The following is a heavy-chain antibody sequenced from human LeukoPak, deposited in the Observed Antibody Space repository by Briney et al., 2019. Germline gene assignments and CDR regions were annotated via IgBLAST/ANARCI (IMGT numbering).Heavy chain of an antibody. J-gene: IGHJ4*02. Sequence: GGSLRLSCAASGFTFSSYSMNWVRQAPGKGLEWVSYISSSSSTIYYADSVKGRFTISRDNAKNSLYLQMNSLRAEGTAVYYCARRYCSSTSCSIDYWGQGTLVTVSS. CDR1: GFTFSSYS. D-gene: IGHD2-2*01. V-gene: IGHV3-48*01. CDR3: ARRYCSSTSCSIDY. CDR2: ISSSSSTI.